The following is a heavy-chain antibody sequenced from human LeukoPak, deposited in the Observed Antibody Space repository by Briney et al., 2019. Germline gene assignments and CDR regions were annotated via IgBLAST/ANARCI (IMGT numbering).Heavy chain of an antibody. CDR2: IKQDRSEK. CDR3: ARGGLITMVRGPLRYYYMDV. Sequence: GRSLRLSCAVSGFTFSSYAMHWVRQAPGKGLEWVANIKQDRSEKYYVDSVKGRFTISRDNAKNSLYLQMNSLRAEDTAVYYCARGGLITMVRGPLRYYYMDVWGKGTTVTISS. V-gene: IGHV3-7*01. J-gene: IGHJ6*03. D-gene: IGHD3-10*01. CDR1: GFTFSSYA.